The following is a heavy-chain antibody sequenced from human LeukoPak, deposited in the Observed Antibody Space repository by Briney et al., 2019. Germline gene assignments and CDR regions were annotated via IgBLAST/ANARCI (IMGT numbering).Heavy chain of an antibody. V-gene: IGHV3-7*01. Sequence: GGSLRLSCAASGFTFSSYAMHWVRQAPGKGLEWVANIKQDGSEKYYVDSVKGRFTISRDNAKNSLYLQMNSLRAEDTAVYYCARGPHSYGSGSYDYWGQGTLVTVSS. CDR2: IKQDGSEK. CDR1: GFTFSSYA. CDR3: ARGPHSYGSGSYDY. J-gene: IGHJ4*02. D-gene: IGHD3-10*01.